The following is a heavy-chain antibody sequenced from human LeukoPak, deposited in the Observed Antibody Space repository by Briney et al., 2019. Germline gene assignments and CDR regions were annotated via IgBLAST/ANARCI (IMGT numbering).Heavy chain of an antibody. Sequence: GASVKVSCKASGYTFTSYGISWVRQVPGQGLEWMGGISTYNGNTNYAQKLQGRVTMTTDTSTSTAYMELRSLRSDDTAVYYCARAERGYDILTGYSKYYFDYWGQGTLVIVSS. CDR3: ARAERGYDILTGYSKYYFDY. CDR1: GYTFTSYG. D-gene: IGHD3-9*01. J-gene: IGHJ4*02. V-gene: IGHV1-18*01. CDR2: ISTYNGNT.